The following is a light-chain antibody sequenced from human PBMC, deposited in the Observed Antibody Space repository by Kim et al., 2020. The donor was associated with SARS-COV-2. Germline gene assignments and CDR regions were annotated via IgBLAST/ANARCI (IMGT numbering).Light chain of an antibody. CDR3: QQYGSSPPLT. Sequence: PGERATPSCSASQSVSSSYLAWYQQKPGQAPRLLIYGASSRATGIPDRFSGSGSGTDFTLTISRLEPEDFAVYYCQQYGSSPPLTFGGGTKVDIK. J-gene: IGKJ4*01. CDR1: QSVSSSY. CDR2: GAS. V-gene: IGKV3-20*01.